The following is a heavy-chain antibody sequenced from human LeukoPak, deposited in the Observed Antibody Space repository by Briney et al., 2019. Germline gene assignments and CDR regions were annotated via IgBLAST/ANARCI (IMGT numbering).Heavy chain of an antibody. J-gene: IGHJ4*02. CDR1: GFTFSSYA. CDR3: ASDPTIFGVVIIGTY. V-gene: IGHV3-23*01. Sequence: GGSLRLSCAASGFTFSSYAMSWVRQAPGKGLEWVSAISGSGGSTYYADSVKGRFTISRDNSKNALYLQMNSLRAEDTAVYYCASDPTIFGVVIIGTYWGQGTLVTVSS. D-gene: IGHD3-3*01. CDR2: ISGSGGST.